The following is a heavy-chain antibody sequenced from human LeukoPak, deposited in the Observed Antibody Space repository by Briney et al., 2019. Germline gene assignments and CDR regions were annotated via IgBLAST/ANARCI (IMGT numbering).Heavy chain of an antibody. CDR3: ASPKDSDASAFDY. D-gene: IGHD3/OR15-3a*01. J-gene: IGHJ4*02. Sequence: SVKVSCKTSGGTFSNYALSWVRQAPGQGLEWMGRIIPLFGTANYAQKFQGRVTFTTDESTSTAYMELSGLRSDDTAVYYCASPKDSDASAFDYWGQGTLVTVSS. CDR1: GGTFSNYA. V-gene: IGHV1-69*05. CDR2: IIPLFGTA.